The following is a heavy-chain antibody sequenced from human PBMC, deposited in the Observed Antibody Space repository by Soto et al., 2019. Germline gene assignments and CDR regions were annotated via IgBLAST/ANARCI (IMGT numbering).Heavy chain of an antibody. D-gene: IGHD6-13*01. Sequence: GASVKVSCKASGYTFTSYAMHWVRQAPGQRLEWMGWINAGNGNTKYSQKFQGRVTIIRNTSVSTAYMELSSLRSEDTAVYYCAREQQVRVLDSSGQGSLVIVSS. CDR2: INAGNGNT. J-gene: IGHJ5*01. V-gene: IGHV1-3*01. CDR1: GYTFTSYA. CDR3: AREQQVRVLDS.